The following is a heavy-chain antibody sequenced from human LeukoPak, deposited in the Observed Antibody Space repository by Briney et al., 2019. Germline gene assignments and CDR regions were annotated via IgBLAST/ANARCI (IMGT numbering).Heavy chain of an antibody. CDR1: GLTFGDNA. Sequence: GGSLRLSCTTSGLTFGDNAMSWVRQGPGKGREGGGFIRNKGNGGTTEYAASVKGRFTISRDDSESITYLQMNSLRTEDTAVYYCTTGSYHESSGYRFDYWGQGTLVTVSS. D-gene: IGHD3-22*01. V-gene: IGHV3-49*04. CDR3: TTGSYHESSGYRFDY. J-gene: IGHJ4*02. CDR2: IRNKGNGGTT.